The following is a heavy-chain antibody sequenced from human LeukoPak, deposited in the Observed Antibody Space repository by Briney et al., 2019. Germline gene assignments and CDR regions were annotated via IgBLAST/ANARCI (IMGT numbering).Heavy chain of an antibody. J-gene: IGHJ4*02. CDR2: IYTSGST. CDR1: GGSISSGSYY. V-gene: IGHV4-61*02. Sequence: PSQTLSLTCTVSGGSISSGSYYWSWIRQPAGKGPEWNGRIYTSGSTNYNPSLKSRVTRSVETSNNQLSLKQSSVTAADPAVYYCARGGYYDILTGYLLDYWGQGTLVTVSS. D-gene: IGHD3-9*01. CDR3: ARGGYYDILTGYLLDY.